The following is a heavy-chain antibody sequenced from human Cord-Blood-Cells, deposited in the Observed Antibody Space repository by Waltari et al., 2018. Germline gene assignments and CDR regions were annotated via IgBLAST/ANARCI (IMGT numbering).Heavy chain of an antibody. Sequence: EVQLVGSGGGLIQPGGSLTLSCAASGITVGCNYISWVRQAPGNGLYGCSVIYSGGSTYDSDSVKGRFTISRDNSKNTLYLQMNSRRAEDTAVYYCARGERFDPWGQGTLVTVSS. CDR1: GITVGCNY. J-gene: IGHJ5*02. CDR3: ARGERFDP. V-gene: IGHV3-53*01. CDR2: IYSGGST.